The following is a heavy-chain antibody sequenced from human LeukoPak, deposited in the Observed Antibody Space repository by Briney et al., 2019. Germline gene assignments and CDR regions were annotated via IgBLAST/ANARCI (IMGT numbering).Heavy chain of an antibody. CDR3: ARDYSYGLDH. V-gene: IGHV4-59*01. CDR1: GGSISSYY. J-gene: IGHJ4*02. Sequence: KPSETLSLTCTVSGGSISSYYWSWIRQPPGKGLEWIGYIYYSGSTNYNPSLKSRVTISVDTSKNQFSLKLSSVTAADTAVYYCARDYSYGLDHWGQGTLVTVSS. D-gene: IGHD5-18*01. CDR2: IYYSGST.